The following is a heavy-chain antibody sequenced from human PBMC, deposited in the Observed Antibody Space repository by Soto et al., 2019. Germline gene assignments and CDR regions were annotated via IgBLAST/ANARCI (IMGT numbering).Heavy chain of an antibody. D-gene: IGHD3-3*01. CDR3: ARSPQYDFWSGSWFDP. CDR2: IYYSGST. Sequence: SETLSLTCTVSGGSISSGGYYWSWIRQHPGKGLEWIGYIYYSGSTYYNPSLKSRVTISVDTSKNQFSLKLSSVTAADTAVYYCARSPQYDFWSGSWFDPWGQGTLVTVSS. V-gene: IGHV4-31*03. J-gene: IGHJ5*02. CDR1: GGSISSGGYY.